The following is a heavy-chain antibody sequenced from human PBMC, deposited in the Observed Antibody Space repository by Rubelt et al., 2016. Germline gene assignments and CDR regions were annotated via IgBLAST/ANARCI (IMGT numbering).Heavy chain of an antibody. CDR3: ARRRTVPQNWFDP. D-gene: IGHD4-17*01. J-gene: IGHJ5*02. CDR1: GGSISGSSYY. V-gene: IGHV4-39*01. CDR2: IFSSGSN. Sequence: QQQLQESGPGLVKPSETLSLTCIVSGGSISGSSYYWGWIRQPPGKGLEWIASIFSSGSNSYSPSLKSRVTISVDTAKNQFSLKLKSVTAADTAVYYWARRRTVPQNWFDPWGQGTLVTVSS.